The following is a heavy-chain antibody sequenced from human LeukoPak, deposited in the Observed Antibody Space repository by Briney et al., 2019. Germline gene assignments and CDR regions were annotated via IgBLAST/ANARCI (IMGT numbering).Heavy chain of an antibody. D-gene: IGHD3-10*01. CDR3: ARHRGFTMVRGVITYYYYYGMDV. Sequence: KPSETLSLTCTVSGGSISSYYWSWIRQPPGKGLEWIGYIYYSGSTNYNPSLKSRVTISVDTSKNQFSLKLSSVTAADTAVYYCARHRGFTMVRGVITYYYYYGMDVWGQGTTVTVSS. CDR2: IYYSGST. V-gene: IGHV4-59*08. J-gene: IGHJ6*02. CDR1: GGSISSYY.